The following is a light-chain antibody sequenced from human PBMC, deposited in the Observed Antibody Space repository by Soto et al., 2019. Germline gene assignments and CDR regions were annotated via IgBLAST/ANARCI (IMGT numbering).Light chain of an antibody. CDR2: DAS. Sequence: EIVLTQSPGTLSLSPGDRATLSCRASQSVTSNYLAWYQQKPGQAPRLLVYDASIRATGIPDRFSGSGSGTGFTLTISRLEPEDFAVYYCQQYGASPPYAFGQGTKLEIK. CDR3: QQYGASPPYA. J-gene: IGKJ2*01. V-gene: IGKV3-20*01. CDR1: QSVTSNY.